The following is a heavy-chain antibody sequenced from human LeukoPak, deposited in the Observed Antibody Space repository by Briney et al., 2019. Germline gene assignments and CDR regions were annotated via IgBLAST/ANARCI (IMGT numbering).Heavy chain of an antibody. V-gene: IGHV3-21*01. CDR2: ISSSSSYI. Sequence: GGSLRLSCAASRFTFSSYSMNWVRQAPGKGLEWVSSISSSSSYIYYADSVKGRFTISRDNAKNSLYLQMNSLRAEDTAVYYCARVVVAATVRYGMDVWGQGTTVTVSS. D-gene: IGHD2-15*01. J-gene: IGHJ6*02. CDR3: ARVVVAATVRYGMDV. CDR1: RFTFSSYS.